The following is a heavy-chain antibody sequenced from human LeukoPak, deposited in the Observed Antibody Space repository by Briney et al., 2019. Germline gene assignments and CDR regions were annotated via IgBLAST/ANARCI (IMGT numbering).Heavy chain of an antibody. Sequence: PGGSLRLSCAASGFTLSTYWMHWVRQAPGKRLVWVARINRDGDSIIYADSVKGRFTISRDNAKNILYLQMNSLRAEDTAVYHCARDPAPQGWFDSWGQGTLVTVSS. CDR2: INRDGDSI. V-gene: IGHV3-74*01. J-gene: IGHJ5*01. CDR1: GFTLSTYW. CDR3: ARDPAPQGWFDS.